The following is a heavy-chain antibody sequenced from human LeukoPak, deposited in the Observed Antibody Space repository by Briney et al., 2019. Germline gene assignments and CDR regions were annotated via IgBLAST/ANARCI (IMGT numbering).Heavy chain of an antibody. J-gene: IGHJ4*02. CDR1: GGSISSYY. CDR2: IYYSGST. Sequence: SETLSLTCTVSGGSISSYYWSWIRQPPGKGLEWIGYIYYSGSTNYNPSLKSRVTISVDTSKNQFSLKLSSVTAADTAVYYCARDVGGWYDYWGQGTLVTVSS. CDR3: ARDVGGWYDY. V-gene: IGHV4-59*01. D-gene: IGHD6-19*01.